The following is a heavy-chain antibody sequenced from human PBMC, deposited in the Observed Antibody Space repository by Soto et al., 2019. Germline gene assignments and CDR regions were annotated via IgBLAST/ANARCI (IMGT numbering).Heavy chain of an antibody. CDR3: AIAMAYYYYYGMDV. CDR1: GYTFTGYY. CDR2: INPNSGGT. Sequence: GSSGKVACKASGYTFTGYYMHWVRQALGQGLEWMGWINPNSGGTNYAQKFQGRVTMTRDTSISTAYMELSRLRSDDTAVYYCAIAMAYYYYYGMDVWGQGTTVTVSS. V-gene: IGHV1-2*02. J-gene: IGHJ6*02. D-gene: IGHD3-10*01.